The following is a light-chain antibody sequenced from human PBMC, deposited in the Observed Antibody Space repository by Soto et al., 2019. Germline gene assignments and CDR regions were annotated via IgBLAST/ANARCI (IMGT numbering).Light chain of an antibody. CDR1: SRDVGGYNY. CDR2: DVS. CDR3: SSYTTSNTRQIV. J-gene: IGLJ1*01. Sequence: QPASVSGSPGQSITISCTGTSRDVGGYNYVSWYQHHPGKAPKLMIFDVSNRPSGVSNRFSGSKSGNTASLTISGLQPEDEADYYCSSYTTSNTRQIVFGTGTKLTVL. V-gene: IGLV2-14*03.